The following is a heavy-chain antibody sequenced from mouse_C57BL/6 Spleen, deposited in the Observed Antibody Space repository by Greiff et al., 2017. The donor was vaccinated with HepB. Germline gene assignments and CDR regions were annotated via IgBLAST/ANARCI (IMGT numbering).Heavy chain of an antibody. Sequence: EVMLVESGGGLVKPGGSLKLSCAASGFTFSSYTMSWVRQTPEKRLEWVATISGGGGSTYYPDSVKGRFTISRDNAKNTLYLQMSSLRSEDTALYYCARSSNYYYDYWGQGTTLTVSS. J-gene: IGHJ2*01. CDR1: GFTFSSYT. V-gene: IGHV5-9*01. CDR2: ISGGGGST. D-gene: IGHD2-5*01. CDR3: ARSSNYYYDY.